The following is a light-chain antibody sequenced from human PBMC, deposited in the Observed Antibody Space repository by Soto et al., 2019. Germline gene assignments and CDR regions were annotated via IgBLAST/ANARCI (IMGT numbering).Light chain of an antibody. CDR3: QQYNTYSWT. CDR2: KAS. J-gene: IGKJ1*01. CDR1: QSINSW. V-gene: IGKV1-5*03. Sequence: DIQMTQSPSTLSASVGDRVIITCRASQSINSWLAWYQQKPGKAPELLISKASSLQSGVPPRFSGSGSGTEFTLTISSLQPDDFATYYCQQYNTYSWTFGQVTKVEIK.